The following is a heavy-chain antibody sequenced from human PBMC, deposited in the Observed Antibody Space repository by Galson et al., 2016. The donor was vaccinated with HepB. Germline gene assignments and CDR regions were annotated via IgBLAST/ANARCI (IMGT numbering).Heavy chain of an antibody. CDR2: IHPADSET. D-gene: IGHD1-26*01. J-gene: IGHJ4*02. CDR3: ARQVDGGSQFEF. Sequence: QSGAEVKKPGESLKISCKGSGYIYVNYWIGWVRQVPGKGLEWMAIIHPADSETKYSPSFQGRVTISVDKTINTAFLQWSSLKASDTAMYYIARQVDGGSQFEFWGQGTLVTVSS. CDR1: GYIYVNYW. V-gene: IGHV5-51*01.